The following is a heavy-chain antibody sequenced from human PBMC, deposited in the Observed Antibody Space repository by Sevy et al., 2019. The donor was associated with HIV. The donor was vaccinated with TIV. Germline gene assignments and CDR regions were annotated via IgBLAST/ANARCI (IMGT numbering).Heavy chain of an antibody. CDR1: GFTFSSYS. D-gene: IGHD2-2*01. CDR3: ASGVPLLGYCSSTSGPAYYYGMDV. J-gene: IGHJ6*02. CDR2: ISSSSSYI. V-gene: IGHV3-21*01. Sequence: GGSLRLSCAASGFTFSSYSMNWVRQAPGKGLEWVSSISSSSSYIYYADSVKGRFTISRDNAKNSLYLQMNSLRAEDTAVYYCASGVPLLGYCSSTSGPAYYYGMDVWGQGTTVTVSS.